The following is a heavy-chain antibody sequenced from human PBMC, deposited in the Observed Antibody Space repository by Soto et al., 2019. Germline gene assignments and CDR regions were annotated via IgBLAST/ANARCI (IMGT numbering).Heavy chain of an antibody. CDR3: AKVFTPEQGNYFDY. V-gene: IGHV3-23*01. D-gene: IGHD1-26*01. J-gene: IGHJ4*02. Sequence: GGSLRLSCAASGFTFNIYAINWVRQAPGKGLEWVSAISVSVDSTHYADSVKGRFTISIDNYKNTVYLEMNSLRAEDTAVYCCAKVFTPEQGNYFDYWGQGTLVTVSS. CDR1: GFTFNIYA. CDR2: ISVSVDST.